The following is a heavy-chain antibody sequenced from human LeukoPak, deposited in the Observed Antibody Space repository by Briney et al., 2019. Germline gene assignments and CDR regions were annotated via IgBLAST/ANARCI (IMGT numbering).Heavy chain of an antibody. D-gene: IGHD6-6*01. Sequence: GWSLRLSCAASGFTFSSYSMNWVRQAPGKGLEWVLSISSSSSYIYYADSVKGRFTISRDNAKNSLYLQMNSLRAEDTAVYYCASSPLRDSSSMLYCYYYMDVWGKGTTVTVSS. CDR1: GFTFSSYS. V-gene: IGHV3-21*01. CDR3: ASSPLRDSSSMLYCYYYMDV. CDR2: ISSSSSYI. J-gene: IGHJ6*03.